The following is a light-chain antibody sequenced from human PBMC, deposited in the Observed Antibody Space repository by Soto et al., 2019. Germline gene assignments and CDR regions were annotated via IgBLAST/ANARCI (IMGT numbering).Light chain of an antibody. CDR2: GAS. CDR3: QQYNNWPVT. CDR1: QSVSSN. Sequence: EIVMTQSPATLSVSPGERATLSCRASQSVSSNLAWYQQKPGQAPRLLIYGASTRATGIPARFSGSGSGTEFTLTISSLQSVDFAVYYCQQYNNWPVTFGGGTKVEIK. J-gene: IGKJ4*01. V-gene: IGKV3-15*01.